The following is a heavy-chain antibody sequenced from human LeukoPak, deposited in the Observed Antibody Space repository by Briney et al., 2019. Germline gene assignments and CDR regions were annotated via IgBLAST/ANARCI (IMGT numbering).Heavy chain of an antibody. CDR3: AKDARGSSSY. Sequence: GGSLRLSCAASGFTFSDYYMSWIRQAPGKGLEWVSYISTDGSTIYHADSVKGRFTISRDNAKNSLYLQMNSLRAEDTAVYYCAKDARGSSSYWGQGTLVTVSS. CDR1: GFTFSDYY. V-gene: IGHV3-11*04. CDR2: ISTDGSTI. D-gene: IGHD6-6*01. J-gene: IGHJ4*02.